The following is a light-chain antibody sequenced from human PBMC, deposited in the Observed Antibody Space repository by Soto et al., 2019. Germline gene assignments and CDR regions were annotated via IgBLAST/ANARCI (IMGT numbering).Light chain of an antibody. CDR1: SSDVGGYNY. CDR2: DVS. Sequence: QSVLTQPRSVSGSPGQSVTISCTGTSSDVGGYNYASWYQQHPGKAPKLMIYDVSRRPSGVPDRFSGSKSGNTASLTVSGLQAEDEADYYCSSYAGSNNFVFGTGTKLTVL. J-gene: IGLJ1*01. V-gene: IGLV2-11*01. CDR3: SSYAGSNNFV.